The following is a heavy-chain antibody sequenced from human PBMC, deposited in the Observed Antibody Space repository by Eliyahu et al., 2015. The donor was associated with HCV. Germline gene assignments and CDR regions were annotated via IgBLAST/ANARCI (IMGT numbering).Heavy chain of an antibody. V-gene: IGHV3-33*01. CDR3: ATLWFGESLDAFDI. CDR2: IWYDGSNK. CDR1: GFTFSSYG. J-gene: IGHJ3*02. D-gene: IGHD3-10*01. Sequence: QVQLVESGGGVVQPGRSLRLSCAASGFTFSSYGMHRVRQAPGKGLXWVAVIWYDGSNKYYADSVKGRFTISRDNSKNTLYLQMNSLRAEDTAVYYCATLWFGESLDAFDIWGQGTMVTVSS.